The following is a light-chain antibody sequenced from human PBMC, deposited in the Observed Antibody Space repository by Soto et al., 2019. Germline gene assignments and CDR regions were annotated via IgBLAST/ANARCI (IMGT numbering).Light chain of an antibody. J-gene: IGKJ1*01. CDR2: DGL. V-gene: IGKV1-5*01. CDR1: QIISSW. Sequence: DMQMTESPSSLSGCVGDEVTITFRASQIISSWFALYQHKPGKSPNVLIYDGLSLESGVPSRFRGRGFGKKFTSPLRRLQADDFANYYWQTYNSYSGAFRQGTKVDIK. CDR3: QTYNSYSGA.